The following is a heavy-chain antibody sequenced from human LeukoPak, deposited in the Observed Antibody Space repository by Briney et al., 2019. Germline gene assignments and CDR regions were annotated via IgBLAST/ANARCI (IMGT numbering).Heavy chain of an antibody. Sequence: ASVKVSCKASGYTFTSSYMHWVRQAPGQGLEWMGMINPSGGSTSYAQKFQGRVTMTRDTSTSTVYMELSSLRSEDTAVYYCARDQAGVGATTGHFDYWGQGTLVTVSS. J-gene: IGHJ4*02. D-gene: IGHD1-26*01. V-gene: IGHV1-46*01. CDR2: INPSGGST. CDR1: GYTFTSSY. CDR3: ARDQAGVGATTGHFDY.